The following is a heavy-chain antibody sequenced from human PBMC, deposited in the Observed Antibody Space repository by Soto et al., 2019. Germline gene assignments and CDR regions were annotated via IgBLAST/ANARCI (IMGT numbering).Heavy chain of an antibody. CDR3: ARGPAQFDP. Sequence: QLLLVQSGAEVKKSGSSVKVSCKASGGSFSSLVISWLRQAPGQGPEWMGGINPMLGVANFAQKFPDRVTITADESTTTADMELSSLRSEDTAVYYCARGPAQFDPWGQGTLVTVSS. CDR2: INPMLGVA. V-gene: IGHV1-69*01. CDR1: GGSFSSLV. J-gene: IGHJ5*02. D-gene: IGHD2-2*01.